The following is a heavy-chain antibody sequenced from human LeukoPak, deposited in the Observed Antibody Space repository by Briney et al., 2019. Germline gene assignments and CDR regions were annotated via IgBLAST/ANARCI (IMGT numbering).Heavy chain of an antibody. CDR2: IKQDGSEK. V-gene: IGHV3-7*01. CDR1: GFTFSSYW. J-gene: IGHJ3*02. CDR3: ARDGIVVAQADAFDI. D-gene: IGHD3-22*01. Sequence: GGSLRLSCAASGFTFSSYWMSWVRQAPGKGLEWVANIKQDGSEKYYVGSVKGRFTISRDNAKNSLYLQMNSLRAEDTAVYYCARDGIVVAQADAFDIWGQGTMVTVSS.